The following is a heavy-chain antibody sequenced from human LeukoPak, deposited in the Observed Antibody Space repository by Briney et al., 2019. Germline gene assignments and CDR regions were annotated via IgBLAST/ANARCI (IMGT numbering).Heavy chain of an antibody. CDR1: GFTFSSYW. V-gene: IGHV3-7*01. D-gene: IGHD3-10*01. Sequence: GGSLRLSCAASGFTFSSYWMNWARQAPGKGLEWVASINHNGNVNYYVDSVKGRFTISRDNAKNSLYLQMNSLRAEDTAVYYCTRAPDGVDYWGQGTLVTVSS. J-gene: IGHJ4*02. CDR2: INHNGNVN. CDR3: TRAPDGVDY.